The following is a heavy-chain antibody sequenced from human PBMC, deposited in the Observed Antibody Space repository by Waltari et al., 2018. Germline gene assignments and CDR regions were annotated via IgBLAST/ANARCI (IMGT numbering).Heavy chain of an antibody. D-gene: IGHD2-2*01. CDR3: ARHRSRYCSSTSCS. CDR1: GGSISSSSYY. V-gene: IGHV4-39*01. J-gene: IGHJ3*01. CDR2: IYYSGST. Sequence: QLQLQESGPGLVQPSETLSLTCTVSGGSISSSSYYWGWIRQPPGKGLEWIGSIYYSGSTYYNPSLKSRVTISVDTSKNQFSLKLSSVTAADTAVYYCARHRSRYCSSTSCSWGQGTMVTVSS.